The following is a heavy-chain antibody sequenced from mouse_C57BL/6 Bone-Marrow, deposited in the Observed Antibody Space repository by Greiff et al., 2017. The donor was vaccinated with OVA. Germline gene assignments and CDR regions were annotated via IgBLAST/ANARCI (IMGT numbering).Heavy chain of an antibody. D-gene: IGHD1-1*01. V-gene: IGHV1-72*01. Sequence: PGRGLEWIGRTDPNSGGTKYNEKFKSKATLTVDKPSSTAYMQLSSLTSEDSAVYYCARGAITTVVASDYWGQGTTLTVSS. CDR3: ARGAITTVVASDY. J-gene: IGHJ2*01. CDR2: TDPNSGGT.